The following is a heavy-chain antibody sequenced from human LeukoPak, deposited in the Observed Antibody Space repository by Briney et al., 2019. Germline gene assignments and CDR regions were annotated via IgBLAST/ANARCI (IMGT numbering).Heavy chain of an antibody. CDR1: GFTFSDYY. J-gene: IGHJ4*02. V-gene: IGHV3-11*01. Sequence: PGGSLRLSCAASGFTFSDYYMTWIRQAPGKGLEWVSYITSSGTSIYYADSVKGRFTISRDNSKNTLYLQMNSLRAEDTAVYYCAREHFDFDYWGQGTLVTVSS. CDR3: AREHFDFDY. D-gene: IGHD2/OR15-2a*01. CDR2: ITSSGTSI.